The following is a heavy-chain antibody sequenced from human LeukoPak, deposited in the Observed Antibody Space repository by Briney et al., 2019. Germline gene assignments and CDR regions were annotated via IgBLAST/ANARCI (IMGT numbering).Heavy chain of an antibody. V-gene: IGHV3-30-3*01. D-gene: IGHD6-19*01. CDR1: GFTFSSYA. CDR3: ARDSGWLTDFDF. J-gene: IGHJ4*02. CDR2: ISYDGSNK. Sequence: GGSLRLSCAASGFTFSSYAMDWVRQAPGKGLEWVAVISYDGSNKFYADSVKGRFTISRDNSKNTLYLQLNSLRAEDTAVYYCARDSGWLTDFDFWGQGTLVAVSS.